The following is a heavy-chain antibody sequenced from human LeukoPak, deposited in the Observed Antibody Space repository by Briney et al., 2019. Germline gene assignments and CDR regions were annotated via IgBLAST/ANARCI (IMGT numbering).Heavy chain of an antibody. CDR1: GFTFSSYW. Sequence: PGGSLSLSCVASGFTFSSYWMSWVRQAPGKGLEWVANIKQDGSEKYYVDSVKGRFTISRDNAKNSLYLQMNSLRAEDTAVYYCARDSSRGTIQHWGQGTLVTVSS. V-gene: IGHV3-7*01. CDR2: IKQDGSEK. J-gene: IGHJ1*01. D-gene: IGHD6-13*01. CDR3: ARDSSRGTIQH.